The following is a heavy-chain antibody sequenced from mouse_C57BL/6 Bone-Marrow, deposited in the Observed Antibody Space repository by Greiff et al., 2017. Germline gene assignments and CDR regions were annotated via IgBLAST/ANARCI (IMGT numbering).Heavy chain of an antibody. D-gene: IGHD1-1*01. CDR3: AGEYGSSAWCAY. Sequence: QVQLQQPGAELVKPGASVKLSCKASGYTFTSYWMHWVKQRPGQGLEWIGMIHPNSGSTNYNEKFKSKATLTVDKSSSTAYMQLSRLTSEDSAVLDYAGEYGSSAWCAYWGQGTLVTVSA. J-gene: IGHJ3*01. CDR1: GYTFTSYW. V-gene: IGHV1-64*01. CDR2: IHPNSGST.